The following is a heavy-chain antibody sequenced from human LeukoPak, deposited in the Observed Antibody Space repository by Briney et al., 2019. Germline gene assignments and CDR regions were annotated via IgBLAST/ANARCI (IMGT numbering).Heavy chain of an antibody. V-gene: IGHV4-34*01. D-gene: IGHD2-2*01. CDR2: INHSGST. Sequence: PSETLSPTCAVYGGSFSGYYWSWIRQPPGKGLEWIGEINHSGSTNYNPSLKSRVAISVDTSKNQFSLKLSSVTAADTAVYYCARVPTYQSPRFDYWGQGTLVTVSS. CDR3: ARVPTYQSPRFDY. J-gene: IGHJ4*02. CDR1: GGSFSGYY.